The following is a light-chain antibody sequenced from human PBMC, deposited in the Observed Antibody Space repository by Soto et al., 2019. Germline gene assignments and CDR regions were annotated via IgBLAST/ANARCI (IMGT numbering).Light chain of an antibody. Sequence: EIVLTQSPATLSLSPGERATLSCRASQSAGTYLAWYQQKPGQAPRLLIYDASNRAPGIPARFSGSGSGTYFPLTISSLEPDDFAVYSCHHRPSWLFGGGTKVEIK. J-gene: IGKJ4*01. CDR1: QSAGTY. CDR2: DAS. V-gene: IGKV3-11*01. CDR3: HHRPSWL.